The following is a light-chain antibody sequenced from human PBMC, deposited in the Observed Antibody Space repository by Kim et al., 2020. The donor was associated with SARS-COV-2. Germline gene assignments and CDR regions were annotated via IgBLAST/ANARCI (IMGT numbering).Light chain of an antibody. CDR1: QSVSSSS. CDR2: GVS. J-gene: IGKJ2*01. Sequence: LSPGGRATLSCRASQSVSSSSLAWHQQKPGQAPMLLIYGVSNRATGIPDRFSGSGSGTDFTLTISRLEPEDSAVYYCHHYGSSPHTFGQGTKLEI. V-gene: IGKV3-20*01. CDR3: HHYGSSPHT.